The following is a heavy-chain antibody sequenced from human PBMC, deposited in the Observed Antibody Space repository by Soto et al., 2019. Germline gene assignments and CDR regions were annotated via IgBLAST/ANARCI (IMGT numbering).Heavy chain of an antibody. V-gene: IGHV5-51*01. CDR1: GYSFTSYW. D-gene: IGHD4-17*01. J-gene: IGHJ6*02. Sequence: GESLKISCKGSGYSFTSYWICWVRQMPGKGLEWMGIIYPGDSDTRYSPSFQGQVTISADKSISTAYLQWSSLKASDTAMYYCARLKGYGDYVPYYGMDVWGQGATVTVSS. CDR2: IYPGDSDT. CDR3: ARLKGYGDYVPYYGMDV.